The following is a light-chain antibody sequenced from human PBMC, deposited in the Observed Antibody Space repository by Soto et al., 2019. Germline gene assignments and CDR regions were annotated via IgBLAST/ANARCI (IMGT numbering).Light chain of an antibody. CDR2: SNN. V-gene: IGLV1-44*01. Sequence: QSVLTQPPSASGTPGQRVTISCSGSSSNIGSNTVSWYQQLPGTAPKLLIYSNNQRPSGVPDRFSGSKSGTSASLAISGLQYEDEADYYCAAWDYSLNGYVFGTGTKLTVL. CDR3: AAWDYSLNGYV. J-gene: IGLJ1*01. CDR1: SSNIGSNT.